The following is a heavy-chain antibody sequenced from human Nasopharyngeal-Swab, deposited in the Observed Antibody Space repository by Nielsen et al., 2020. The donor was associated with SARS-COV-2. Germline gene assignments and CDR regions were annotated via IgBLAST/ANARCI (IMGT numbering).Heavy chain of an antibody. D-gene: IGHD2-8*02. CDR2: ISAYNGNT. CDR1: GYTFTSYG. J-gene: IGHJ6*02. CDR3: ARDGGDRYCTGGVCPLYYYYGMDV. V-gene: IGHV1-18*01. Sequence: ASVKVSCKGSGYTFTSYGISWVRQAPGQGLEWMGWISAYNGNTNYAQKLQGRVTMTTDTSTSTAYMELRSLRSDDTAVYYCARDGGDRYCTGGVCPLYYYYGMDVWGQGTTVTVSS.